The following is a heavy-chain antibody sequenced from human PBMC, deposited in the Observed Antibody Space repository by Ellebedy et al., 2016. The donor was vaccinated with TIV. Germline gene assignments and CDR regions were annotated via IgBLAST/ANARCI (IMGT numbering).Heavy chain of an antibody. D-gene: IGHD6-19*01. Sequence: PGGSLRLSCAASGFTFSHYWMTWVRQAPGKGLEWVANINQDGSEKYYVDSVKGRFTISRHNAKNSLYLHMNSLRAEDTAVYYCARDHVSGWALGYWGQGTLVTVSS. V-gene: IGHV3-7*01. CDR3: ARDHVSGWALGY. CDR1: GFTFSHYW. J-gene: IGHJ4*02. CDR2: INQDGSEK.